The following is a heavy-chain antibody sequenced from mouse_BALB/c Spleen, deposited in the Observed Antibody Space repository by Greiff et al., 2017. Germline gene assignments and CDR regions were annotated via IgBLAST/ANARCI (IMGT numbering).Heavy chain of an antibody. CDR1: GFTFSSFG. Sequence: EVQGVESGGGLVQPGGSRKLSCAASGFTFSSFGMHWVRQAPEKGLEWVAYISSGSSTIYYADTVKGRFTISRDNPKNTLFLQMTSLRSEDTAMYYCARIVVWGMDYWGQGTSVTVSS. CDR2: ISSGSSTI. J-gene: IGHJ4*01. D-gene: IGHD2-10*02. V-gene: IGHV5-17*02. CDR3: ARIVVWGMDY.